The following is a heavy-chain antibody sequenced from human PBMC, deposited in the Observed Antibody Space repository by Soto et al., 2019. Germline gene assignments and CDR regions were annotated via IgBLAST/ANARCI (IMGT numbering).Heavy chain of an antibody. CDR3: ARDSVFGVVTPKPNHRVGFDP. J-gene: IGHJ5*02. CDR2: ISSSSSTI. V-gene: IGHV3-48*01. Sequence: EVQLVESGGGLVQPGGSLRLSCAASGFTFSSYSMNWVRQAPGKGLEWVSSISSSSSTIYYADSVKGRFTISRDNAKNSLYLQMNSLRAEDTAVYYCARDSVFGVVTPKPNHRVGFDPWGQGTLVTVSS. CDR1: GFTFSSYS. D-gene: IGHD3-3*01.